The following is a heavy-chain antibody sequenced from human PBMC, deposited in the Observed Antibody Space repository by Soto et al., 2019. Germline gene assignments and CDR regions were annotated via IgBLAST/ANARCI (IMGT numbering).Heavy chain of an antibody. Sequence: SETLSLTCTVSGGSISSYYWSWIRQPPGKGLEWIGYIYYSGSTNYNPSLKSRVTISVDTSKNQFSLKLSSVTAADTAVYYCARSGCSNGWLWYYYYYMDVWSKGTTVTVSS. V-gene: IGHV4-59*01. CDR3: ARSGCSNGWLWYYYYYMDV. J-gene: IGHJ6*03. CDR1: GGSISSYY. D-gene: IGHD2-8*01. CDR2: IYYSGST.